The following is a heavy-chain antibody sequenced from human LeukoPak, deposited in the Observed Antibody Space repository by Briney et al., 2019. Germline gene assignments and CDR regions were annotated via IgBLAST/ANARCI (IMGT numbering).Heavy chain of an antibody. V-gene: IGHV3-11*01. J-gene: IGHJ4*02. CDR3: ARDSLWFGELSPFDY. Sequence: PGGSLRLSCAASGFTFSDYYMSWIRQAPGKGLEWVSYISSSGSTIYYADSVKGRFTISRDNAKNSLYLQMNSLGAEDTAVYYCARDSLWFGELSPFDYWGQGTLVTVSS. CDR1: GFTFSDYY. D-gene: IGHD3-10*01. CDR2: ISSSGSTI.